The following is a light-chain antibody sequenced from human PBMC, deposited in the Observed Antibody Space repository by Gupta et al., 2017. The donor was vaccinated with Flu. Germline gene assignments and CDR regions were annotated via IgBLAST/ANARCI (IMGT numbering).Light chain of an antibody. CDR3: VLYMGSGSWV. CDR2: NTN. J-gene: IGLJ3*02. Sequence: TVVTQEPSFSVSPGGTVPPTCGLSSGSASTNFYPIWYQQTRGQAPRTRIYNTNTLSSGVPDRFAGSILGNKAALTITGAQADDEADYYCVLYMGSGSWVFGGGTKLTVL. V-gene: IGLV8-61*01. CDR1: SGSASTNFY.